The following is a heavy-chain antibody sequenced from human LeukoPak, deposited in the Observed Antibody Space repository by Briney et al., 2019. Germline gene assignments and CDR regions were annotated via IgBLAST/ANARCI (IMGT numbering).Heavy chain of an antibody. CDR1: GGSISSYY. CDR3: ARSPPGWYYDNSGQYYFDT. D-gene: IGHD3-22*01. CDR2: ISFTGNT. V-gene: IGHV4-59*08. Sequence: SETLSLTCTVSGGSISSYYWSWIRQSPGKRLEWIAYISFTGNTNYNPSLKSRVTISLDTSKTHFSLTLSSLTAADTAVYYCARSPPGWYYDNSGQYYFDTWGQGALVTVSS. J-gene: IGHJ4*02.